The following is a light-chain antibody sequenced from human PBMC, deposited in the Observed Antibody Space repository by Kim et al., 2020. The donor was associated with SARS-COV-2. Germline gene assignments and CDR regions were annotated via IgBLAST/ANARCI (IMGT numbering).Light chain of an antibody. V-gene: IGLV6-57*01. CDR2: GNH. CDR1: SGSIVSNF. J-gene: IGLJ3*02. Sequence: GKTVIISCSGSSGSIVSNFVQWFQQRPGSSPTTVIYGNHKRPSGVPDRFSGSNSSSSNSASITISELRTEAEADYYCRSYDHNIWVFGGGTQLTVL. CDR3: RSYDHNIWV.